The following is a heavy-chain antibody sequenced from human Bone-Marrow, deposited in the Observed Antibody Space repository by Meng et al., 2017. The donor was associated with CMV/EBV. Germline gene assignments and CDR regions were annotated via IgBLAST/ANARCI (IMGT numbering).Heavy chain of an antibody. CDR1: GGYITSSNFY. J-gene: IGHJ5*02. CDR3: ATFGDYEFAFDP. Sequence: VSGGYITSSNFYWAWIRQPPGKGLEWVGSIHFDGNTYYKPSLKSRVSMSADTSKNQFSLKLSSVTAADTAVYFCATFGDYEFAFDPWGQGTLVTVSS. V-gene: IGHV4-39*01. CDR2: IHFDGNT. D-gene: IGHD4-17*01.